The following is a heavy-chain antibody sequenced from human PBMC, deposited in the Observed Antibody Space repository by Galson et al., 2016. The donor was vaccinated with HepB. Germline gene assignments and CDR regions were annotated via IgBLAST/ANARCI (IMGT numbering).Heavy chain of an antibody. CDR3: ARGGTVDS. CDR1: GYTFSTYW. J-gene: IGHJ4*02. D-gene: IGHD3-16*01. Sequence: SLRLSCAASGYTFSTYWMHWVRQGPGKGLVWVSRINPGGSVTTYADSVKGRFTISRDNAKNTLSLQMNSLRAEDTAVYYCARGGTVDSWGQGSLVTASS. V-gene: IGHV3-74*03. CDR2: INPGGSVT.